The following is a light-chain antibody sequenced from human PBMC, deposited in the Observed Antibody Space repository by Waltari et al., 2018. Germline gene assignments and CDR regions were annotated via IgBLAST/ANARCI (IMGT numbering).Light chain of an antibody. V-gene: IGLV2-14*01. J-gene: IGLJ2*01. CDR1: SSDVGGYNY. CDR2: EVS. CDR3: SSYTSSSTLVV. Sequence: QSALTQPASVSGSPGQSITIPCTGTSSDVGGYNYVSWYQQHPGKAPKLMIYEVSNRPSGVSNRFSGSKSGNMASLTISGLQAEDEADYYCSSYTSSSTLVVFGGGTKLTVL.